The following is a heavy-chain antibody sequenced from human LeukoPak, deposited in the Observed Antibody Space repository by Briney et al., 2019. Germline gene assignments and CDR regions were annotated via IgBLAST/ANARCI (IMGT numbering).Heavy chain of an antibody. V-gene: IGHV3-7*01. J-gene: IGHJ6*03. CDR3: AKDTVKVTTIRRVPHYMDV. D-gene: IGHD5-12*01. CDR1: GFTFSSYW. Sequence: GGSLRLSCAASGFTFSSYWMSWVRQAPGKGLEWVANIKEDGSEKHYVDSVKGRFTISRDNAKNSLYLQMNSLRAEDTAVYYCAKDTVKVTTIRRVPHYMDVWGKGTTVTISS. CDR2: IKEDGSEK.